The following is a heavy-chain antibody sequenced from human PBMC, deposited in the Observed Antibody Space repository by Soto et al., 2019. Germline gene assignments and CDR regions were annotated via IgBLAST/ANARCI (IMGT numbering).Heavy chain of an antibody. CDR1: GFTFSSNA. D-gene: IGHD2-15*01. CDR3: AKAQGGSYFDY. CDR2: ISSSGGST. V-gene: IGHV3-23*01. Sequence: EVQLLESGGGLVQPGGSLRLSCAASGFTFSSNAMSWVRQAPGKGLEWVSGISSSGGSTYYADSVKGRFTISRDNYKNMLYLQMTNLRAEDTAVYYCAKAQGGSYFDYWGQGTLVTVSS. J-gene: IGHJ4*02.